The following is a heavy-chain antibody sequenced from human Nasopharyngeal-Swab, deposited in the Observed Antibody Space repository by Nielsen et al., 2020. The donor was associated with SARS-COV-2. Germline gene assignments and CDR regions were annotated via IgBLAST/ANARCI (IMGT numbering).Heavy chain of an antibody. CDR1: GGSFSGYY. J-gene: IGHJ4*02. Sequence: SETLSLTCAVYGGSFSGYYWSWIRPPPGKGLEWIGEINHSGSTNYNPSLKSRVTISVDTSKNQFSLKLSSVTAADTAVYYCAREYSSSSALLDYWGQGTLVTVSS. CDR3: AREYSSSSALLDY. CDR2: INHSGST. V-gene: IGHV4-34*01. D-gene: IGHD6-6*01.